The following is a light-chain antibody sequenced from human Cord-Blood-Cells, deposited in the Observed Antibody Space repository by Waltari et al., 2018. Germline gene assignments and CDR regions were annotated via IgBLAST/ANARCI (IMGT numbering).Light chain of an antibody. J-gene: IGLJ2*01. CDR2: RTN. CDR1: SSTLGSNY. V-gene: IGLV1-47*01. CDR3: AAWDDSLSGHVV. Sequence: QSVLTQPPSASGTPGQRVTISCSGSSSTLGSNYVYWYQQLPGTAPKLLIYRTNQRPSGVPDRFSGSKSGTSASLAISGLRSEDEADYYCAAWDDSLSGHVVFGGGTKLTVL.